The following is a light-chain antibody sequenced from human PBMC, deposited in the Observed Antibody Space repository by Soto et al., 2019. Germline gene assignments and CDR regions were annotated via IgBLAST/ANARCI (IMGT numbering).Light chain of an antibody. J-gene: IGKJ1*01. CDR2: DAS. CDR1: QTISIW. Sequence: DIQMTQSPSTLSASVGDRVTITCRARQTISIWLAWYQQKPGKAPKLLIYDASALESGVPSRFSGSGSGTEFTLTISSLQPDDSATYYCQQYNTSSRTFGQGTKVEIK. V-gene: IGKV1-5*01. CDR3: QQYNTSSRT.